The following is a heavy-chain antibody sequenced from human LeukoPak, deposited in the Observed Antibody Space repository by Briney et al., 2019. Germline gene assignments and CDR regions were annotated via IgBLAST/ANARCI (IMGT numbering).Heavy chain of an antibody. CDR3: TRDLSTHYSIDY. CDR1: GFTLSSYA. CDR2: ISYDGNVK. Sequence: PGRSLRLSCAASGFTLSSYAVHWVRQAPGKGLEWVAFISYDGNVKYYAASVKGRFTLSRDNSKNTLYLQMNSLRAEDTAMYYCTRDLSTHYSIDYWGQGALVTVSS. V-gene: IGHV3-30*04. J-gene: IGHJ4*02. D-gene: IGHD6-13*01.